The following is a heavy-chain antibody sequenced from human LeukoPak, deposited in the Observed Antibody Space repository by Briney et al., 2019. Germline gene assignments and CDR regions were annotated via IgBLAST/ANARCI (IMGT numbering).Heavy chain of an antibody. CDR2: INHSGST. CDR1: GGSFSGYS. CDR3: ARLRGDNYYGSGSYYNYYYYYYMDV. D-gene: IGHD3-10*01. J-gene: IGHJ6*03. Sequence: SETLSLTCAVYGGSFSGYSRRWIRQPPGKGLDWVGEINHSGSTNYNPALKRRVTISVGTSKNQFSLKLSSVTAAATAVYYCARLRGDNYYGSGSYYNYYYYYYMDVWGKGTTVTISS. V-gene: IGHV4-34*01.